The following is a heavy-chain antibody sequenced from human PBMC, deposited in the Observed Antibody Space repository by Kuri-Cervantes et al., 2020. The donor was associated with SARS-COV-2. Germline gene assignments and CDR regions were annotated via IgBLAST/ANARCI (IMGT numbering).Heavy chain of an antibody. Sequence: ASVKVSCKASGYTFTGYYMHWVRQASGQGLEWMGWINPNSGGTNYAQKFQGRVTMTRDTSISTAYMELSRLRSDDTAVYYCARGVLSSSSWTYYYYYYMDVWGKGTTVTVSS. V-gene: IGHV1-2*02. D-gene: IGHD6-13*01. CDR2: INPNSGGT. J-gene: IGHJ6*03. CDR3: ARGVLSSSSWTYYYYYYMDV. CDR1: GYTFTGYY.